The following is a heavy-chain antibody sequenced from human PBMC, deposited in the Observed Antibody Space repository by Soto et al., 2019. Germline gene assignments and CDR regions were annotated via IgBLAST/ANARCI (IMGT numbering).Heavy chain of an antibody. CDR3: ARARSSSWYHYYYGMDV. Sequence: SETLSLTCAVYGGSFSCYYWSWIRQPPGKGLEWMGEINHSGSTNYNPSLKSRVTISVDTSKNQFSLKLSSVTAADTAVYYCARARSSSWYHYYYGMDVWGQGTTVTVSS. V-gene: IGHV4-34*01. J-gene: IGHJ6*02. CDR2: INHSGST. D-gene: IGHD6-13*01. CDR1: GGSFSCYY.